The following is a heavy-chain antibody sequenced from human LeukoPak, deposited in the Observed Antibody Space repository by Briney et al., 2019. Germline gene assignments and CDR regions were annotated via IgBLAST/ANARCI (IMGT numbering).Heavy chain of an antibody. CDR3: ARVGSTPAKFDY. J-gene: IGHJ4*02. CDR1: GASFGRYS. Sequence: SETLSLTCAVYGASFGRYSWSWIRQSPEKGLEWIGEINYSGYTKYNPSLKSRVTMSVDTSKNQFSLNLTSVTAADTAVYYSARVGSTPAKFDYWGQGTQVTVSS. D-gene: IGHD1-26*01. V-gene: IGHV4-34*01. CDR2: INYSGYT.